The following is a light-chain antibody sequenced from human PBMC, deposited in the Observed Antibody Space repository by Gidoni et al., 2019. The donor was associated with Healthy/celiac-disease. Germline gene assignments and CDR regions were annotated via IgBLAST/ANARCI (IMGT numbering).Light chain of an antibody. J-gene: IGKJ3*01. V-gene: IGKV4-1*01. CDR3: QQYYSTPFT. CDR2: WAS. Sequence: IVMIQSPASPAVSLGERATINRKSSQSVLYSSNNTNYLAWYQQKPGQPPKLLIYWASTGESGVADRFSGSGSGKDFTLTSSRLQAEDVAVYCCQQYYSTPFTFGPGTKVDIK. CDR1: QSVLYSSNNTNY.